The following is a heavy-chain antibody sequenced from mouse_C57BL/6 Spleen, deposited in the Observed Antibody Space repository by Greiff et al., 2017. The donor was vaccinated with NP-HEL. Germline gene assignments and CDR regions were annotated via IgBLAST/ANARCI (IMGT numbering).Heavy chain of an antibody. J-gene: IGHJ3*01. CDR1: GYTFTSYW. CDR2: IYPSDSET. V-gene: IGHV1-61*01. D-gene: IGHD2-2*01. Sequence: QVQLQQPGAELVRPGSSVKLSCKASGYTFTSYWMDWVKQRPGQGLEWIGNIYPSDSETHYNQKFKDKATLTVDKSSSTAYMQLSSLTSEDSAVYYCARLGGYHFAYWGQGTLVTVSA. CDR3: ARLGGYHFAY.